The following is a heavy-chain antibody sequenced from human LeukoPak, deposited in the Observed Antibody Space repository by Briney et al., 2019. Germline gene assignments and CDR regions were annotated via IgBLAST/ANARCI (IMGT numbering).Heavy chain of an antibody. CDR3: ASGEYQAPDY. Sequence: PSETLSLTCAVYGGSFSGYYWSWIRQPPGKGLEWIGEINHSGSTNYNPSLKSRVTISVDTSKNQFSLKLSSVTATDTAVYYCASGEYQAPDYWGQGTLVTVSS. J-gene: IGHJ4*02. V-gene: IGHV4-34*01. D-gene: IGHD2-2*01. CDR2: INHSGST. CDR1: GGSFSGYY.